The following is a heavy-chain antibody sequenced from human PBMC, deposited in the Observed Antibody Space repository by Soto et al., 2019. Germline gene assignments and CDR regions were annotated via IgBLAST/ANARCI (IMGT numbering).Heavy chain of an antibody. CDR1: GFAFSHYW. CDR3: VRSDWFDP. J-gene: IGHJ5*02. CDR2: INGDGSAT. V-gene: IGHV3-74*01. Sequence: EVQPVESGGGLVQPGGSLRLSCTASGFAFSHYWMHWVRQAPGKGLMWVSRINGDGSATTYADSVKGRFTISRDNAKNTLYLQMNSLRAEDTAVYYCVRSDWFDPWGQGTLVTVSS.